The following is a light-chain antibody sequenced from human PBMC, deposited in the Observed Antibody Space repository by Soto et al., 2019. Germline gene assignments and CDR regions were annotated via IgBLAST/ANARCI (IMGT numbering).Light chain of an antibody. J-gene: IGLJ2*01. CDR1: NIGSKS. V-gene: IGLV3-21*04. Sequence: VLTQPPSVSVAPGKTARITCGGNNIGSKSVHWYQQKPGQAPVLVIYYDSDRPSGIPERFSGSNSGNTATLTISRVEAGDEADYYCQVWDSSSDPHVVFGGGTKLTVL. CDR3: QVWDSSSDPHVV. CDR2: YDS.